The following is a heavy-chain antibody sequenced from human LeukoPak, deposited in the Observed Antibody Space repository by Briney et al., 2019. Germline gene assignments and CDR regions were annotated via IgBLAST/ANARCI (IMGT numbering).Heavy chain of an antibody. CDR3: ARDPGSSSFDL. CDR1: GFRFSFYS. V-gene: IGHV3-48*04. Sequence: PGGSLRLSCAASGFRFSFYSMNWVRQAPGKGLEWVSYISSSRSSISYADSVKGRFTISRDNANNSLYLQMNSLRAEDTAVYYCARDPGSSSFDLWGQGTLVTVSS. D-gene: IGHD6-13*01. J-gene: IGHJ4*02. CDR2: ISSSRSSI.